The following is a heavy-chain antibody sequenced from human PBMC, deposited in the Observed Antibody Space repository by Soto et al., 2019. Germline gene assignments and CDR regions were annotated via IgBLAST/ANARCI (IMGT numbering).Heavy chain of an antibody. CDR2: ISSSSSTI. CDR1: GFTFSSYS. V-gene: IGHV3-48*01. D-gene: IGHD6-19*01. Sequence: EVQLVESGGGLVQPGGSLRLSCAASGFTFSSYSMNWVRQAPGKGLEWVSYISSSSSTIYYADSVKGRFTISRDNAKNSLYLPMNILRAEDTAVYYCARETQWLNWFDTWGQGPLVTVSS. CDR3: ARETQWLNWFDT. J-gene: IGHJ5*02.